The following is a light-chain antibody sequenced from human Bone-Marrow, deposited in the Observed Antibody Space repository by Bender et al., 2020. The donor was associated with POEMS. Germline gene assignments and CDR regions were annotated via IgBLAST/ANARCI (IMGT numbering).Light chain of an antibody. CDR2: EVN. J-gene: IGLJ1*01. CDR3: NSYAGSNTFV. CDR1: SSDVGDYDY. V-gene: IGLV2-8*01. Sequence: QSALTQPASVSGSPGQSITISCTGTSSDVGDYDYVSWYQQHPGKAPKLIIYEVNKRPSGVPDRFSGSKSANTASLTVSGLQAEDEADYYCNSYAGSNTFVFGTGTKVTVL.